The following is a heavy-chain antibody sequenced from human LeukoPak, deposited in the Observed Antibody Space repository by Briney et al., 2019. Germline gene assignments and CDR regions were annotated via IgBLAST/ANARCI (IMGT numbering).Heavy chain of an antibody. D-gene: IGHD1-1*01. CDR3: ARGGTGTDFDY. V-gene: IGHV3-53*01. CDR2: IYSGGST. CDR1: GFTVSSNY. Sequence: GGSLRLSCAASGFTVSSNYMSWVRQAPGKGLEWVSVIYSGGSTYYADSVRGRFTISRDNSKNTLYLQMNSLRAEDTAVYYCARGGTGTDFDYWGQGTLVTVSS. J-gene: IGHJ4*02.